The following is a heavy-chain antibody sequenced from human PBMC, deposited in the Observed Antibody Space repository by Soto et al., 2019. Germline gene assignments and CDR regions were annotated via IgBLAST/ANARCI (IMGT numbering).Heavy chain of an antibody. D-gene: IGHD3-22*01. Sequence: SVKVSCKDSGFTFTSSAVQWVRQARGQRLEWIGWIVVGSGNTNYAQKFQERVTITRDMSTSTAYMELSSLRSEDTAVYYCAAQYDSSGYPALDAFDIWGQGTMVTVSS. CDR3: AAQYDSSGYPALDAFDI. CDR1: GFTFTSSA. CDR2: IVVGSGNT. V-gene: IGHV1-58*01. J-gene: IGHJ3*02.